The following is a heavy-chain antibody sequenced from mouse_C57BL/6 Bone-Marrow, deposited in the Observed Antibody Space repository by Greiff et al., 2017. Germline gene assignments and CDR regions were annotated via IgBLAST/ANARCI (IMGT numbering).Heavy chain of an antibody. V-gene: IGHV3-6*01. Sequence: EVKLLESGPGLVKPSQSLSLTCSVTGYSITSGYYWYLIRQFPGNQLGWVGYISYDGSNNYNASLKNRISITRDTSKNQFFLKLNSVAAEDTATYYCARYYTGYAMDYWGQGTSVTVSS. CDR2: ISYDGSN. D-gene: IGHD1-1*01. J-gene: IGHJ4*01. CDR1: GYSITSGYY. CDR3: ARYYTGYAMDY.